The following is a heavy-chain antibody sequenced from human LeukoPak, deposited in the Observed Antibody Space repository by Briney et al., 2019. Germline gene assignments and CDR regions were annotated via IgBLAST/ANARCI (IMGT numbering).Heavy chain of an antibody. V-gene: IGHV3-20*04. Sequence: GGSLRLSCAASGFSFDDYGMNWVRQAPGKGLEWVCRINANGASTAYADSVKGRFTISRDNAKNSLYLQMNSLRAEDTAVYYCARGSGRGIWGQGTMVTVSS. CDR2: INANGAST. CDR3: ARGSGRGI. CDR1: GFSFDDYG. D-gene: IGHD1-26*01. J-gene: IGHJ3*02.